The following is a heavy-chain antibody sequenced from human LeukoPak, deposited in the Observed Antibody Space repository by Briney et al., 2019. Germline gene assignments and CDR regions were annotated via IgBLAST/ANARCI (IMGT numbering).Heavy chain of an antibody. V-gene: IGHV3-74*01. D-gene: IGHD3-10*01. Sequence: GGSLRLSCAASGFTFSSYWMHWVRQAPGKGLVWVSRINNDGSSTSYADSVKGRFTISRGNAKNSLFLQMNGLRDEDTAVYYCTRDSQGSGTYSTDQWGQGTLVTVSS. CDR1: GFTFSSYW. CDR2: INNDGSST. J-gene: IGHJ4*02. CDR3: TRDSQGSGTYSTDQ.